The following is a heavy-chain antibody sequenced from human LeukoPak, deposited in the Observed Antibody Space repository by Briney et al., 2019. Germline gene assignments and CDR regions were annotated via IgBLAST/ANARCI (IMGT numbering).Heavy chain of an antibody. J-gene: IGHJ4*02. D-gene: IGHD2-15*01. V-gene: IGHV4-59*01. CDR3: ARGFCSGGSCYSAIFDY. CDR2: IYYSGST. CDR1: GGSISSYY. Sequence: PSETLSLTCTVSGGSISSYYWSWIRQPPGKGLEWIGYIYYSGSTKYNPSLKSRVSISVDTSKNRFSLKLSSVTAADTAVYYCARGFCSGGSCYSAIFDYWGQGTLVTVSS.